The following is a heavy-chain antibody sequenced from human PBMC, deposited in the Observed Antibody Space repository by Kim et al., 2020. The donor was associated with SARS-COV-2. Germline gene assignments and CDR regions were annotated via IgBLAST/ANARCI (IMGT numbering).Heavy chain of an antibody. CDR3: ARAPAYCGGDCYSDY. Sequence: ASVKVSCKASGYTFTSYAMHWVRQAPGQRLEWMGWINAGNGNTKYSQKFQGRVTITRDTSASTAYMELSSLRSEDTAVYYCARAPAYCGGDCYSDYWGQGTLVTVSS. D-gene: IGHD2-21*02. CDR1: GYTFTSYA. CDR2: INAGNGNT. J-gene: IGHJ4*02. V-gene: IGHV1-3*01.